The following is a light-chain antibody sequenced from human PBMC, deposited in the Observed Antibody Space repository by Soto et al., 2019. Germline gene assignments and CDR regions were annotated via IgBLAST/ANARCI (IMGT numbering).Light chain of an antibody. CDR2: SAS. J-gene: IGKJ1*01. CDR1: QYMSNY. Sequence: DIQVTQSPPSLSASVGDRVTITCRTSQYMSNYLNWYQHKVGKAPQLLIYSASTLQMGVPSRFSGSASGTEFTLTISSLQPDDYASYYCQSTYILPWTFGQGTKVE. V-gene: IGKV1-39*01. CDR3: QSTYILPWT.